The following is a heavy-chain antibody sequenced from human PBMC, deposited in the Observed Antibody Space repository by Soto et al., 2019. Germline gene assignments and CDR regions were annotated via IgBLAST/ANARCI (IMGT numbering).Heavy chain of an antibody. CDR2: ISDEGSIQ. V-gene: IGHV3-30*16. Sequence: QVHLVEAGGGVVQPGTSLRLSCVGSGFTFSSYSIHWVRKAAGKGLEWVAVISDEGSIQIYADSVRGRFTIFRDNSQNTMFLQMNSLRSEDSALYYFVGDKISGPPDYCDHWGQARLFTVSS. CDR3: VGDKISGPPDYCDH. J-gene: IGHJ4*02. D-gene: IGHD2-21*01. CDR1: GFTFSSYS.